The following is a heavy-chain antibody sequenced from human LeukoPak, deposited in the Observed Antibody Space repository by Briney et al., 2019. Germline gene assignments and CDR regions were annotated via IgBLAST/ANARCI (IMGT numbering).Heavy chain of an antibody. CDR1: GFTFSGYA. D-gene: IGHD6-13*01. V-gene: IGHV3-23*01. J-gene: IGHJ4*02. CDR3: AKGFRRQLVGYHPIT. CDR2: ISGSGGST. Sequence: PGGSLRLSCAASGFTFSGYAMSRVRQAPGKGLEWVSAISGSGGSTYYADSVKGRFTISRDNSKNTLYLQMNSLRAEDTAVYYCAKGFRRQLVGYHPITWGQGTLVTVSS.